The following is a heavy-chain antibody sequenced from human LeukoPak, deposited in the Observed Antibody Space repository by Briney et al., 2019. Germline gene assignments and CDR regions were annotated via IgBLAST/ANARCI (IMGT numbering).Heavy chain of an antibody. J-gene: IGHJ4*02. CDR2: IIPIFGTA. V-gene: IGHV1-69*13. D-gene: IGHD2-2*02. CDR1: GGTFSSYA. CDR3: ARSEPLGYCSSTSCYTPFDY. Sequence: ASVKVSCKASGGTFSSYAISWVRQAPGQGLEWMGGIIPIFGTANYAQKFQGRVTITADESTSTAYMELSSLRFEDTAVYYCARSEPLGYCSSTSCYTPFDYWGQGTLVTVSS.